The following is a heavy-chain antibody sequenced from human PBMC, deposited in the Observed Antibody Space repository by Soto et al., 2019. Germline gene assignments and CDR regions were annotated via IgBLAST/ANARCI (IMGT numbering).Heavy chain of an antibody. V-gene: IGHV3-11*01. CDR3: ARSYSSGWEFDY. Sequence: GGSLRLSCGASGFTFSNYYMSWIRQAPGKGLEWVSYISSTGRAIYYADSVKGRFTVSRDNAQNSLSLKLNSLRVEDTAVYYCARSYSSGWEFDYWGQGTQVTVSS. J-gene: IGHJ4*02. D-gene: IGHD6-19*01. CDR1: GFTFSNYY. CDR2: ISSTGRAI.